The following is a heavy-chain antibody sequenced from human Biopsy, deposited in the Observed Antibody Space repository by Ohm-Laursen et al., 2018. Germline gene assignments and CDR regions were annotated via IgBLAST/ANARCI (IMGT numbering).Heavy chain of an antibody. D-gene: IGHD1-26*01. CDR3: ARGPHSGSHSCFDY. J-gene: IGHJ4*02. CDR1: GGTFINYA. V-gene: IGHV1-69*13. CDR2: IIPMFGTA. Sequence: SVKVSCNASGGTFINYAISWVRQAPGQGLEWMGGIIPMFGTANYAQMFQGRVTISADESTSTSYMELSSHTTEDTAIYYCARGPHSGSHSCFDYWGRGTLVTVSS.